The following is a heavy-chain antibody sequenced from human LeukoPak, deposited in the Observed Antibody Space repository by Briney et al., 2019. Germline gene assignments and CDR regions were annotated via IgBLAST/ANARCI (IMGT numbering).Heavy chain of an antibody. V-gene: IGHV4-39*07. CDR2: IYYSGST. Sequence: SETLSLTCTVSGASINIRYHYWGWIRQSPGKGLEWIGSIYYSGSTYYNPSLKSRVTISVDTSKNQFSLKLSSVTAADTAVYYCAREDYDDSGGWYFDLWGRGTLVTVSS. CDR3: AREDYDDSGGWYFDL. D-gene: IGHD3-3*01. CDR1: GASINIRYHY. J-gene: IGHJ2*01.